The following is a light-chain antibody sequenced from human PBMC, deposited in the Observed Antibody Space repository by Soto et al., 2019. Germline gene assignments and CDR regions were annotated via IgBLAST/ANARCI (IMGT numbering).Light chain of an antibody. Sequence: DIQITQSPSSVGRSSRGRLTVSLGASQGISRWSAWYQHKPGKAPKLLIYAASSLQSGVPSRFSGSGSGTDCTLTISSLQPEDFAKYHCQQATSFPRTFGQGTK. CDR3: QQATSFPRT. CDR1: QGISRW. J-gene: IGKJ1*01. V-gene: IGKV1-12*01. CDR2: AAS.